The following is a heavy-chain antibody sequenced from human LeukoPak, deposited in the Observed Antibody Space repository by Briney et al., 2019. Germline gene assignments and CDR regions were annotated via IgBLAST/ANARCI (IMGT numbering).Heavy chain of an antibody. D-gene: IGHD2-15*01. J-gene: IGHJ1*01. Sequence: GRSLRLSCAASGFTFSSYAMHWVRQAPGKGLEWVAVISYDGSNKYYADSVKGRFTISRDNSKNTLYLQMNSLRADDTAVYFCARGYCSGGGCYTAEYLPHWGQGTLVTVSS. CDR1: GFTFSSYA. CDR3: ARGYCSGGGCYTAEYLPH. CDR2: ISYDGSNK. V-gene: IGHV3-30*04.